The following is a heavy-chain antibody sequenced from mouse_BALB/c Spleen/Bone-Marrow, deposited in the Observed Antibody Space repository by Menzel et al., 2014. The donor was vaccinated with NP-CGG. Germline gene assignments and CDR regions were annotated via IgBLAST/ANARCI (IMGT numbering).Heavy chain of an antibody. CDR1: GYTFTSYW. V-gene: IGHV1-87*01. D-gene: IGHD2-4*01. Sequence: QVQLQQSGAELARPGASVKLSCKASGYTFTSYWMQWVKLRPGQGLEWTGAIYPGDGDTRYTQKFKGKATLTADKSSSTAYMQLSSLASEDSAVYYCARWDDYDAWFAYWGQGTLVTVSA. J-gene: IGHJ3*01. CDR2: IYPGDGDT. CDR3: ARWDDYDAWFAY.